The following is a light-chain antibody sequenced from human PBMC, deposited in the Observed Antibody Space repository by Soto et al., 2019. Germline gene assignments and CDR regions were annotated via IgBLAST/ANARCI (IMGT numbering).Light chain of an antibody. CDR2: KAS. CDR1: QSISSW. V-gene: IGKV1-5*03. Sequence: DIQMTQCPSTVSASVGDRVTITCRASQSISSWLAWYQQKPGKAPKLLIYKASSLESGVPSRFSGSGSGTEFTLTISSLQPDDFATYYCQHYNSYSITFGQGTRLEIK. J-gene: IGKJ5*01. CDR3: QHYNSYSIT.